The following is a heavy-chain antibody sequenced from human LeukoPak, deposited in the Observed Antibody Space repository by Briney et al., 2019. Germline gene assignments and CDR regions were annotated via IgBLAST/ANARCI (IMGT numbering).Heavy chain of an antibody. D-gene: IGHD6-19*01. CDR3: ARGSSSGWQFDY. J-gene: IGHJ4*02. V-gene: IGHV3-21*01. CDR1: GFTFSSYS. Sequence: GGSLRLSCAASGFTFSSYSMNWVRQAPGKGLEWVSSISSSSSYIYYADSVKGRFTISRDNAKNSLYLQMNSLRAEDTAVYYCARGSSSGWQFDYWGQGTLVTVSS. CDR2: ISSSSSYI.